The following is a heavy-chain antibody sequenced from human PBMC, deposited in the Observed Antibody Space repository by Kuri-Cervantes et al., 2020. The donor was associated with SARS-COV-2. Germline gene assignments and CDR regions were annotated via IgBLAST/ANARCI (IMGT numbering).Heavy chain of an antibody. J-gene: IGHJ6*02. CDR3: AKDLGDYGMNV. V-gene: IGHV3-23*03. CDR1: GFTFSNAW. CDR2: IYSGGSST. Sequence: GESLKISCAASGFTFSNAWMSWVRQAPGKGLEWVSVIYSGGSSTYYADSVKGRFTISRDNSKNTLYLQMNSLRAEDTAVYYCAKDLGDYGMNVWGQGTTVTVSS. D-gene: IGHD3-16*01.